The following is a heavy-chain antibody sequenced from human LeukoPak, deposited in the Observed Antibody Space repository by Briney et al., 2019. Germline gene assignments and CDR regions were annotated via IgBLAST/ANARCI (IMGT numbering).Heavy chain of an antibody. Sequence: PGGSLRLSCAASGFTVSSNYMSWVRQAPGKGLEWVSVMYSGDSKYYADSVKGRFTIFRDNSKNTLNLQMNSLRAEDTAVYYCARGGELPSHDAFDIWGQGTMVTVSS. J-gene: IGHJ3*02. V-gene: IGHV3-53*01. CDR1: GFTVSSNY. CDR2: MYSGDSK. D-gene: IGHD3-16*01. CDR3: ARGGELPSHDAFDI.